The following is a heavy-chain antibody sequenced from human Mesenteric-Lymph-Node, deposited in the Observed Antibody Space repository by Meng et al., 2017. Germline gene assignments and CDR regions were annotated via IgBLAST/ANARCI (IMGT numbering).Heavy chain of an antibody. CDR1: GYTFTSYG. J-gene: IGHJ5*02. V-gene: IGHV1-2*06. CDR2: MNPNSGVA. Sequence: ASVKVSCKASGYTFTSYGISWVRQAPGQGLEWMGRMNPNSGVANYAQKFRGRVTMTLATSINTAYMELSGLTSDDTAVYYCARGGISTSLLSVDWFDPWGQGTLVTVSS. CDR3: ARGGISTSLLSVDWFDP. D-gene: IGHD2-2*01.